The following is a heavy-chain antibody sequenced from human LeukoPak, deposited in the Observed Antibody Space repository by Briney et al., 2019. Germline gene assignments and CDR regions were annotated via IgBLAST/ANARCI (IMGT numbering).Heavy chain of an antibody. CDR3: ARERGRVEMATNPRSTYMDV. J-gene: IGHJ6*03. D-gene: IGHD5-24*01. CDR1: GFTFSDYY. V-gene: IGHV3-11*01. Sequence: GGSLRLSCAASGFTFSDYYMTWIRQAPGKGLEWVSYISGSGSTIYYADPVKGRFTISRDNAKNSLYLQMSSLRPEDTAVYYCARERGRVEMATNPRSTYMDVWGKGTTVTVSS. CDR2: ISGSGSTI.